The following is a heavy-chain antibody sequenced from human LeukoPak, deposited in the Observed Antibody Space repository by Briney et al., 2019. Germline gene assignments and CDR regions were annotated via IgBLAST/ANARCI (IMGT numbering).Heavy chain of an antibody. Sequence: SETLSLTCTVSGGSISSSSYYWGWIRQPPGKGLEWIGSIYYSGSTYYNPSLKSRVTISVDTSKNQFSPKLSSVTAADTAVYYCARDRSPLRITRYNWFDPWGQGTLVTVSS. J-gene: IGHJ5*02. CDR3: ARDRSPLRITRYNWFDP. D-gene: IGHD3-3*01. V-gene: IGHV4-39*02. CDR2: IYYSGST. CDR1: GGSISSSSYY.